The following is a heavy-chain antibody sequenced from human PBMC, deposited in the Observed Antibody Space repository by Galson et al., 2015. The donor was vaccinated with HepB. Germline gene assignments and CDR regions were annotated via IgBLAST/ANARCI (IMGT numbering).Heavy chain of an antibody. CDR1: GFTLNNYA. CDR3: AIAVNTGQHYFYYGMDG. Sequence: SLRLSCAVSGFTLNNYAMNWVRQAPGKGLEWVACISSSPSYIYYADSVKGRFTISNDNAKNSVSLQMSSLRDEDTAVYYCAIAVNTGQHYFYYGMDGWGQGTMVTVSS. D-gene: IGHD3-22*01. V-gene: IGHV3-21*01. J-gene: IGHJ6*02. CDR2: ISSSPSYI.